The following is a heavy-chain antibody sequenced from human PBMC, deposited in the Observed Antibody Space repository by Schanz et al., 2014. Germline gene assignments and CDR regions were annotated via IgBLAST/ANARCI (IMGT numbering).Heavy chain of an antibody. Sequence: EVKLVESGGGLVQPGGSLRLSCAASGFTFSDHFMDWVRQAPGKGLEWVGHSRNKGHSYTSEYAASVKGRFTISRDESKNTLHLQMNSLKTEDTAVYYCSTDLTAVDYDAIGLWGQGTMVTVSS. V-gene: IGHV3-72*01. CDR3: STDLTAVDYDAIGL. D-gene: IGHD4-17*01. J-gene: IGHJ3*01. CDR1: GFTFSDHF. CDR2: SRNKGHSYTS.